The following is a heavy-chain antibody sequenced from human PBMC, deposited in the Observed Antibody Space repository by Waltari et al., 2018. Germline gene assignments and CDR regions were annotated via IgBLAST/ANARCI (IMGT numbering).Heavy chain of an antibody. CDR2: INHSGST. D-gene: IGHD6-13*01. V-gene: IGHV4-34*01. Sequence: QVQLQQWGAGLLKPSEPLSLTCAVYGGSFSGYYWSWIRQPPGKGLEWIGEINHSGSTNYNPSLKSRVTISVDTSKNQFSLKLSSVTAADTAVYYCARAPYSSSWYGYWGQGTLVTVSS. J-gene: IGHJ4*02. CDR1: GGSFSGYY. CDR3: ARAPYSSSWYGY.